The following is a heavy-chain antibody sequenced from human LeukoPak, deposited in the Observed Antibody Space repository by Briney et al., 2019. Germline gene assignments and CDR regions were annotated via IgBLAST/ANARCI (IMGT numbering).Heavy chain of an antibody. J-gene: IGHJ4*02. V-gene: IGHV3-7*01. CDR1: GFTFSTYA. CDR3: ARGSFSGWSDY. D-gene: IGHD6-19*01. CDR2: IKQDGSEK. Sequence: PGGSLRLSCSASGFTFSTYAMHWVRQAPGKGLEWVANIKQDGSEKYYVDSVKGRFTISRDNAKNSLYLQMNSLRAEDTAVYYCARGSFSGWSDYWGQGTLVTVSS.